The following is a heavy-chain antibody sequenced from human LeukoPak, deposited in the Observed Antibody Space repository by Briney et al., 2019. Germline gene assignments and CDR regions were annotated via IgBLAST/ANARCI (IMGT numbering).Heavy chain of an antibody. CDR3: ARDLKSSLRFDP. Sequence: SVKVSCKASGGTFSSYAISWVRQAPGQGLEWMGGIIPIFGTANYAQKFQGRVTITADESTSTAYMELSSLRSGDTAVYYCARDLKSSLRFDPWGQGTLVTVSS. V-gene: IGHV1-69*13. CDR2: IIPIFGTA. D-gene: IGHD1-26*01. J-gene: IGHJ5*02. CDR1: GGTFSSYA.